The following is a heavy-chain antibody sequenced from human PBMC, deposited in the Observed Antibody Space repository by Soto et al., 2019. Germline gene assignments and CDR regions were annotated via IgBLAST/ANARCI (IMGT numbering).Heavy chain of an antibody. D-gene: IGHD2-2*01. CDR1: GFTFSRNG. Sequence: QVQLVESGGGVVQLGTSLRLSCAASGFTFSRNGMHWVRQAPGKGLEWVAVISYDGANKYYADFVKGRFTISRHNSKNTLYLQLNGLRAEDTAVYYCAKAGSVYCSSTSCFFLGMDVWGQGTTVTVSS. CDR2: ISYDGANK. V-gene: IGHV3-30*18. CDR3: AKAGSVYCSSTSCFFLGMDV. J-gene: IGHJ6*02.